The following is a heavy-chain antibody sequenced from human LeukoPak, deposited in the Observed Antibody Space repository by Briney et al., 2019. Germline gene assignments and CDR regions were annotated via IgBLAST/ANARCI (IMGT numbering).Heavy chain of an antibody. CDR1: GVSITSYH. CDR2: ISYSGSA. D-gene: IGHD3-10*01. J-gene: IGHJ5*02. CDR3: ARGQLGSGMDDP. Sequence: PSETLSLTCTVTGVSITSYHWSWIRQPPGKGLEWIGCISYSGSANYNPSLKSRATILLDTSKNQFSLRLTSVTPADTAVYYCARGQLGSGMDDPWGQGTLVTVSS. V-gene: IGHV4-59*01.